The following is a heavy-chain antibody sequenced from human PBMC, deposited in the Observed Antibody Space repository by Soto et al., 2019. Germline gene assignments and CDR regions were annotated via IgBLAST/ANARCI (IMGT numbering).Heavy chain of an antibody. J-gene: IGHJ4*02. CDR2: FDPEDGET. V-gene: IGHV1-24*01. CDR1: GYTLTELS. D-gene: IGHD3-10*01. Sequence: GASVKVSCKVSGYTLTELSMHWVRQAPGKGLEWMGGFDPEDGETIYAQKFQGRVTMTEDTSTDTAYMELSSLRSEDTAVYYCATASPYGSGSYYFDYWGQGTLVTVSS. CDR3: ATASPYGSGSYYFDY.